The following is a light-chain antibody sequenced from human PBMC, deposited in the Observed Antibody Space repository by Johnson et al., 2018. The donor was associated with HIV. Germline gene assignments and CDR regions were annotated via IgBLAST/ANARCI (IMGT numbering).Light chain of an antibody. V-gene: IGLV1-51*01. CDR2: DNN. CDR3: GTWDSSMSAYV. CDR1: SSNIGNNY. J-gene: IGLJ1*01. Sequence: QSVLTQPPSVSAAPGQKVTISCSGSSSNIGNNYVSWYQHLPGTAPKLLIYDNNQRPSGIPDRFSVSKSGTSATLGITGLQTGDEADYYCGTWDSSMSAYVFGTGPNVTVL.